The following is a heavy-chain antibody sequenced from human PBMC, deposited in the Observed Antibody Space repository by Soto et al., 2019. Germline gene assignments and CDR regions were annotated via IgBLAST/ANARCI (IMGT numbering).Heavy chain of an antibody. D-gene: IGHD3-22*01. CDR3: ARSRYYYDSSGYYVFEY. CDR2: ISSTTNYI. V-gene: IGHV3-21*06. Sequence: GGSLRLSCAASGFTFTRYSMNWVRQAPGKGLEWVSSISSTTNYIYYGDSMKGRFTISRDNAKNSLYLEMNSLRAEDTAVYYCARSRYYYDSSGYYVFEYWGQGTLVTVSS. CDR1: GFTFTRYS. J-gene: IGHJ4*02.